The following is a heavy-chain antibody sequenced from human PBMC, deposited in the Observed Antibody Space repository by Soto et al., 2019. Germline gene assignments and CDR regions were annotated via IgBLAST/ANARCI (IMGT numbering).Heavy chain of an antibody. CDR2: INPNSGGT. J-gene: IGHJ5*02. CDR3: ARGLESLWPFNPYGFDP. CDR1: GYTFTGYY. Sequence: GASVKVSCKASGYTFTGYYMHWVRQAPGQGLEWMGWINPNSGGTNYAQKFQGWVTMTRDTSTSTAYMELRSLRSDDTAVYYCARGLESLWPFNPYGFDPWGQGTLVTVSS. V-gene: IGHV1-2*04. D-gene: IGHD3-3*01.